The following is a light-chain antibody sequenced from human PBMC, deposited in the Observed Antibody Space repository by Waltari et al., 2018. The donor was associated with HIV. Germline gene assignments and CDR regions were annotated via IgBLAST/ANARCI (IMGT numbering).Light chain of an antibody. CDR1: SCSVSTNFT. J-gene: IGLJ3*02. CDR3: VLYMGSGIGV. Sequence: QTVVTQEPPFSVLPGGTLTPICGFSSCSVSTNFTSSWYQQTPGQAPRTLIYSTNTRSSGVPDRFSGSILGNKAALTITGAQADDESDYYCVLYMGSGIGVFGGGTKLTVL. CDR2: STN. V-gene: IGLV8-61*01.